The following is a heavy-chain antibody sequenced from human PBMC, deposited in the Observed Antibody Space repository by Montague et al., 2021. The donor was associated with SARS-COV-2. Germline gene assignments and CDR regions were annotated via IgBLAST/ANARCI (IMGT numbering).Heavy chain of an antibody. Sequence: GSTNYNPSLKSRVTISVDTSKNQFSLKLRSVNAADTAVYYCARWYYYASRGYYRWGQGTLVTVSS. V-gene: IGHV4-34*01. CDR2: GST. J-gene: IGHJ4*02. D-gene: IGHD3-22*01. CDR3: ARWYYYASRGYYR.